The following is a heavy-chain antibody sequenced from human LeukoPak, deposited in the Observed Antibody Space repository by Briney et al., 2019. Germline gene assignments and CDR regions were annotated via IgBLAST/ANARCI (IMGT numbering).Heavy chain of an antibody. CDR2: INPNTGNP. V-gene: IGHV7-4-1*02. CDR3: ASLEGVFDY. CDR1: GYTFTGYY. Sequence: ASVKVSCRASGYTFTGYYMHWVRQAPGQGLEWMGWINPNTGNPTYAQGFTGRFVFSLDTSVSTAYLQISSLKAEDTAVYYCASLEGVFDYWGQGTLVTVSS. J-gene: IGHJ4*02.